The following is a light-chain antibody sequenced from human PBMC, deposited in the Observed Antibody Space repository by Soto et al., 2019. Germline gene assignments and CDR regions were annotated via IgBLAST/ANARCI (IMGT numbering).Light chain of an antibody. CDR2: AAS. Sequence: AIRMTQSPSSFSASTGDRVTITCRASQGISSYLAWYQQKPGKAPKLLIYAASTLQSGVPSRFSGSGSGTDFHLTISCLQSEDFATYCCQQYYSYPFTFGPGTKVDIK. J-gene: IGKJ3*01. V-gene: IGKV1-8*01. CDR3: QQYYSYPFT. CDR1: QGISSY.